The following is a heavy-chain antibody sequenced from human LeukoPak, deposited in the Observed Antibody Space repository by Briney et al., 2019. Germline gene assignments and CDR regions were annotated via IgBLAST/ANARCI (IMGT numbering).Heavy chain of an antibody. CDR3: ARSPDILTGENFDY. J-gene: IGHJ4*02. V-gene: IGHV1-2*02. D-gene: IGHD3-9*01. Sequence: ASVKVSFKASGYTFSGYYMHWVRQAPGQGLAWMGWINPKSGGTNEAQKFHDRVTMTRDTSIRTAYMEVSRLRSDDTAVYYCARSPDILTGENFDYWGQGTLVTVSS. CDR1: GYTFSGYY. CDR2: INPKSGGT.